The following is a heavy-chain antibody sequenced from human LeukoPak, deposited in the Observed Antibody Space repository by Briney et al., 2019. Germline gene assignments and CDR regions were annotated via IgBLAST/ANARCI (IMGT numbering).Heavy chain of an antibody. CDR1: GFTFTTYG. J-gene: IGHJ4*02. CDR2: IRYDGSDK. V-gene: IGHV3-30*02. D-gene: IGHD3-10*01. CDR3: AKDPGQSFDY. Sequence: GGSLRLSCEASGFTFTTYGMHWVRQVPGKGLEWVAFIRYDGSDKYYADSVKGRFTISRDNSKNTLYLQMNSLRAEDTAVYYCAKDPGQSFDYWGQGTLVTVSS.